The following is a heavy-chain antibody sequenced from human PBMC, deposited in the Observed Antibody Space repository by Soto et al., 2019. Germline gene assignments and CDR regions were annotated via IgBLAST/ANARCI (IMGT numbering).Heavy chain of an antibody. CDR1: GFTFTSSA. CDR2: IVVGSGNT. CDR3: AAGEAAGPSVV. V-gene: IGHV1-58*01. D-gene: IGHD6-13*01. J-gene: IGHJ4*02. Sequence: QMQLVQSGPEVKKPGTSVKVSCKASGFTFTSSAVQWVRQARGQRLEWIGWIVVGSGNTNYAQKFQERVTITRDMSTSTAYMELSSLRSEDTAVYYCAAGEAAGPSVVWRQGTLVTVSS.